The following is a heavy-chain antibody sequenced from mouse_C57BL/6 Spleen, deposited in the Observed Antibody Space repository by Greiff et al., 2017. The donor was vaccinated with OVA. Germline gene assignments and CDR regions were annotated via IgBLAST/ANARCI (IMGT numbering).Heavy chain of an antibody. Sequence: QVQLQQSGAELVRPGASVTLSCKASGYTFTDYEMHWVKQTPVHGLEWIGAIDPETGGTAYNQKCKGKAILTADKSSSTAYMELRSLTSEDSAVYYCTRWDTTVEYYFDYWGQGTTLTVSS. J-gene: IGHJ2*01. CDR2: IDPETGGT. CDR1: GYTFTDYE. CDR3: TRWDTTVEYYFDY. D-gene: IGHD1-1*01. V-gene: IGHV1-15*01.